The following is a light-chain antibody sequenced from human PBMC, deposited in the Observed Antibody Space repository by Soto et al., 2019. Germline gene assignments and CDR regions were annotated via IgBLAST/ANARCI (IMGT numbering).Light chain of an antibody. CDR3: QQYNNWPLT. Sequence: ETVLTQSPATLSASPGERATLSCRASQSVGSNLAWYLQKPGQAPRLLIYGPSTRATGIPARFSGSGSGTEFTITIDSLQSEDFAVYYCQQYNNWPLTFSPGTKVDV. CDR2: GPS. V-gene: IGKV3-15*01. CDR1: QSVGSN. J-gene: IGKJ3*01.